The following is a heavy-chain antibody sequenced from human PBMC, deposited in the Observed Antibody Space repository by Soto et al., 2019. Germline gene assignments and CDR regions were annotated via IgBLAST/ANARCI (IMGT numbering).Heavy chain of an antibody. Sequence: QVQLVQSGAEVKKPGASVKVSCKASGYTFASYAISWVRQAPGQGLEWMGWISAYNGNTNYAHKPQGRVTMTTDPSTSTAYMELRSLSSDDTAVYSCARDSPPPREWGQGTLVTVSS. CDR3: ARDSPPPRE. CDR1: GYTFASYA. V-gene: IGHV1-18*01. CDR2: ISAYNGNT. J-gene: IGHJ4*02.